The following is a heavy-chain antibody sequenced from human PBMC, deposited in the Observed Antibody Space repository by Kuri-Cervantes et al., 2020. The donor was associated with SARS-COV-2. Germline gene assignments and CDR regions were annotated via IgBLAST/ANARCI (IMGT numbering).Heavy chain of an antibody. CDR2: IYHSGST. D-gene: IGHD3-16*01. CDR1: GYSISTGYY. V-gene: IGHV4-38-2*01. J-gene: IGHJ2*01. Sequence: GSLRPSCPVSGYSISTGYYWGWIRQPPGKGLEWIGSIYHSGSTYYNPSLTRRVTISVDTSKNQYSLKLSSVTAADTAVSYCARRTFGHFDLWGRGTLVTVSS. CDR3: ARRTFGHFDL.